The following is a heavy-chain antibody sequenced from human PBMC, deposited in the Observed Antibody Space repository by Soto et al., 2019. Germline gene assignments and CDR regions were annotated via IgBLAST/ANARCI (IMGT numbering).Heavy chain of an antibody. V-gene: IGHV3-53*01. CDR1: GLTISGKKY. Sequence: DVQLVESGGGLIQPGESLRLSCAAFGLTISGKKYVAWVRQAPGKGLEWVSALYDVDGSFYADSVTGLITTSRDSSKTTVYLQMNDLRPDDTAVYYCATWHEREHAFDVWGQGTTFTISS. J-gene: IGHJ3*01. D-gene: IGHD1-1*01. CDR3: ATWHEREHAFDV. CDR2: LYDVDGS.